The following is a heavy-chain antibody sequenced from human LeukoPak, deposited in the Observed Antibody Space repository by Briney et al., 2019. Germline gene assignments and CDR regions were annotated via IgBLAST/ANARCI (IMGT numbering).Heavy chain of an antibody. J-gene: IGHJ6*04. CDR3: ARQGTLYGDYYYYGMDV. D-gene: IGHD4-17*01. CDR1: GYTFTSYA. Sequence: GASVRVSCTASGYTFTSYAMNWVRQAPGQGLEWMGWINTKTGNPTYAQGFTGRFVFSLDTSVSTAYLQICSLKDEDTAVYYCARQGTLYGDYYYYGMDVWGKGTTVTVSS. CDR2: INTKTGNP. V-gene: IGHV7-4-1*01.